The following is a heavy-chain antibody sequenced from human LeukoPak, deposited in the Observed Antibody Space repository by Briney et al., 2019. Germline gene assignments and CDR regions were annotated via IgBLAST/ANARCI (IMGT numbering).Heavy chain of an antibody. CDR2: IYYSGST. CDR1: GGSISSGDYY. D-gene: IGHD3-3*01. Sequence: SETLPLTCTVSGGSISSGDYYWSWIRQPPGKGLEWIGYIYYSGSTYYNPSLKSRVTISVDTSKNQFSLKLSSVTAADTAVYYCARDLYYDSFLDYWGQGTLVTVSS. CDR3: ARDLYYDSFLDY. V-gene: IGHV4-30-4*01. J-gene: IGHJ4*02.